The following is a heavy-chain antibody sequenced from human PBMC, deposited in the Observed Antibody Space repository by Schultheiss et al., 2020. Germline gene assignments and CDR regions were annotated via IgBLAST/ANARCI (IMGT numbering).Heavy chain of an antibody. D-gene: IGHD1-26*01. CDR3: ARSYSHKGGLDF. CDR2: IDPNTGDT. V-gene: IGHV1-2*02. CDR1: GYTFTGLY. J-gene: IGHJ4*02. Sequence: ASVKVSCKPSGYTFTGLYMHWVRQAPGQGLEWMGWIDPNTGDTKYAQKFQGRVTMTRDTSTSTVYMELSSLTSEDTAMYYCARSYSHKGGLDFWGQGTLVTVSS.